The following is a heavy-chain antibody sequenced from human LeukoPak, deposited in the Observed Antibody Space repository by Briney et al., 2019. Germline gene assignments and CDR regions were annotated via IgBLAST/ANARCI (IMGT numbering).Heavy chain of an antibody. J-gene: IGHJ4*02. D-gene: IGHD5-18*01. Sequence: GESLKISCKGSGYSFTTYWVGWVRQMPGKGLEWMGIIYPGDSDTRYSPSFQGQVTISADKSITTAYLQWSSLKASDTAMYYCARQGRAGGYTYGYFDYWGQGTLVTVSS. CDR1: GYSFTTYW. CDR3: ARQGRAGGYTYGYFDY. CDR2: IYPGDSDT. V-gene: IGHV5-51*01.